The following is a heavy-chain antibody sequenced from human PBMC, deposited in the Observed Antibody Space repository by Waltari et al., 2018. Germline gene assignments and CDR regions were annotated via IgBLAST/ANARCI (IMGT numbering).Heavy chain of an antibody. CDR2: ISSGGGTI. CDR1: GFTVSTYN. D-gene: IGHD7-27*01. Sequence: EVLLVESGGGLVQPGGSLRLSCVVSGFTVSTYNMNWVRQAPGKGLEWVSYISSGGGTIYYADSVKGRFTISRDNARNSLYLQMNNLRAEDTAVYYCATRGGISNWGLDYWGQGTLVTVSS. CDR3: ATRGGISNWGLDY. J-gene: IGHJ4*02. V-gene: IGHV3-48*04.